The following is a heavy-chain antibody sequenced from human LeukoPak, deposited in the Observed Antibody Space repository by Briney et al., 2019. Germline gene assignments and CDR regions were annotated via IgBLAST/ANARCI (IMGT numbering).Heavy chain of an antibody. CDR1: GFTFSSYG. D-gene: IGHD2-21*01. V-gene: IGHV3-30*03. J-gene: IGHJ3*02. CDR2: ISYDGSNK. Sequence: GRSLRLSCAASGFTFSSYGMHWVRQAPGKGLEWVAVISYDGSNKYYADSVKGRFTISRDNSKNTLYLQMNSLRAEDTAVYYCARAYCGGDCPYGAFDIWGQGTMVTVSS. CDR3: ARAYCGGDCPYGAFDI.